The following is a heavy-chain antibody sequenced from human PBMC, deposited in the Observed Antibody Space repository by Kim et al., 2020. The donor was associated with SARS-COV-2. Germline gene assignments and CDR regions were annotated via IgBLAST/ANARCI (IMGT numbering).Heavy chain of an antibody. D-gene: IGHD6-13*01. CDR1: GFTFSSYS. CDR3: ARLTAPIAAAAH. CDR2: ISSSSSYI. J-gene: IGHJ4*02. Sequence: GGSLRLSCAASGFTFSSYSMNWVRQAPGKGLEWVSSISSSSSYIYYADSVKGRFTISRDNAKNSLYLQMNSLRAEDTAVYYCARLTAPIAAAAHWGQGTLVTVSS. V-gene: IGHV3-21*01.